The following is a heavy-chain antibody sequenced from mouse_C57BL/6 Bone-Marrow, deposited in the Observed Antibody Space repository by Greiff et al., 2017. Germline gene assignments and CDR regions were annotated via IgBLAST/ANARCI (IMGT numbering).Heavy chain of an antibody. J-gene: IGHJ3*01. CDR3: ARSRGGFAY. V-gene: IGHV1-80*01. CDR1: GYAFSSYW. Sequence: VQLVESGAELVKPGASVKISCKASGYAFSSYWMNWVKQRTGKGLEWIGQIYPGDGDTNYNGKFKGKATLTADKSSSTAYMQLSSLTSEDAAVYFCARSRGGFAYWGQGTLVTVSA. CDR2: IYPGDGDT.